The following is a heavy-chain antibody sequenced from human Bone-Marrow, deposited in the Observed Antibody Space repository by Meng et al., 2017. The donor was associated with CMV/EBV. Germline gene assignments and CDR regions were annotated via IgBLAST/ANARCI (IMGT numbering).Heavy chain of an antibody. CDR2: MSASGGST. J-gene: IGHJ5*02. V-gene: IGHV3-23*01. CDR3: ARDPDYGDYVGDWFDP. D-gene: IGHD4-17*01. CDR1: GFTFSSYA. Sequence: LSLTCAASGFTFSSYAMSWVRQAPGKGLEWVSSMSASGGSTHYADSVKGRFTISRDNSKNTLYLQMNSLRAEDTAVYYCARDPDYGDYVGDWFDPWGQGTLVTVSS.